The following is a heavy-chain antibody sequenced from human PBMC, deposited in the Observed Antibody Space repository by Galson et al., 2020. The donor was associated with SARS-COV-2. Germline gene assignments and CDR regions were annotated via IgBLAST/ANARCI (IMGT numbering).Heavy chain of an antibody. CDR2: ISSRSTTI. D-gene: IGHD4-17*01. J-gene: IGHJ3*02. CDR3: ARRAGVHYGYAFDI. V-gene: IGHV3-48*02. Sequence: GESLKISCAASGFTFNTYSMTWVRQAPGKGLEWVSYISSRSTTIYSADSVKGRFTISRDNAKNSLYLQMNSLRDEDTAVYYCARRAGVHYGYAFDIWGQGTMVTVSS. CDR1: GFTFNTYS.